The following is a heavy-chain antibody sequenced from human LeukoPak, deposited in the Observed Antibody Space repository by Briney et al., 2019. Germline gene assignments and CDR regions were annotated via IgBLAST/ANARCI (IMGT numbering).Heavy chain of an antibody. J-gene: IGHJ4*02. CDR1: GLTSSTYA. CDR3: ARARAGFIFYY. D-gene: IGHD3-3*02. Sequence: GGSLRDSCAASGLTSSTYAMNWVCQAPGKGLEWVSGINGGGGSTYYADSVKGRFTISRDNAKNTLYLQMNSLRVEDTAVYFCARARAGFIFYYWGRGALVTVSS. CDR2: INGGGGST. V-gene: IGHV3-23*01.